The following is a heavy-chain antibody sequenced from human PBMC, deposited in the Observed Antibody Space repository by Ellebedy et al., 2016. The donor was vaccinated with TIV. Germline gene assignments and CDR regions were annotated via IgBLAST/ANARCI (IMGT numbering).Heavy chain of an antibody. J-gene: IGHJ4*02. CDR3: ARVSRGRVGGATGPYDY. Sequence: ASVKVSCXASGYTFTSYGISWVRQAPGQGLEWMGWISAYNGNTNYAQKLQGRVTMTTDTSTSTAYMELRSLRSDDTAVYYCARVSRGRVGGATGPYDYWGQGTLVTVSS. V-gene: IGHV1-18*01. CDR1: GYTFTSYG. CDR2: ISAYNGNT. D-gene: IGHD1-26*01.